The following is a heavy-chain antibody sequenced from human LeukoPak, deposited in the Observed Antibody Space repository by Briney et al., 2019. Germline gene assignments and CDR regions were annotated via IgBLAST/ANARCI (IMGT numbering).Heavy chain of an antibody. CDR3: ARSNYDILTGHPFDY. CDR2: IYHSGST. D-gene: IGHD3-9*01. CDR1: GGSISSSSYY. V-gene: IGHV4-39*07. Sequence: PSETLSLTCTVSGGSISSSSYYWGWIRQPPGKGLEWIGSIYHSGSTYYNPSLKSRATISVDRSKNQFSLKLSSVTAADTAVYYCARSNYDILTGHPFDYWGQGTLVTVSS. J-gene: IGHJ4*02.